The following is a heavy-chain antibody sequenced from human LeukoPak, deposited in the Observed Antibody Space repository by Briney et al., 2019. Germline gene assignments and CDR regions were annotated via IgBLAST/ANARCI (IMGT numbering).Heavy chain of an antibody. Sequence: ASVKVSCKASGYTFTSYDINWVRQAPGQGLEWMGWMNPNSGNTGYAQKFQGRVIMTRNTSISTAYMELSSLRSEDTAVYYCARQAIAAAGNPWGQGTLVTVSS. CDR2: MNPNSGNT. CDR3: ARQAIAAAGNP. V-gene: IGHV1-8*01. CDR1: GYTFTSYD. D-gene: IGHD6-13*01. J-gene: IGHJ5*02.